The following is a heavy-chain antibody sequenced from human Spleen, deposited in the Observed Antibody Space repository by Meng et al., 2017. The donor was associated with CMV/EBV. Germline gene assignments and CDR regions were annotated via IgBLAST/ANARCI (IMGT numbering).Heavy chain of an antibody. CDR2: IYPGDSDT. D-gene: IGHD2-15*01. CDR3: ARGDCSGGTCYYFHNMDV. V-gene: IGHV5-51*01. J-gene: IGHJ6*02. CDR1: GYSFTSYW. Sequence: GGSLRLSCKGSGYSFTSYWIGWVRQMPGKGLEWMGIIYPGDSDTTYSPSFQGQVTISADKSISTAYLHWSSLKASDTAIYYCARGDCSGGTCYYFHNMDVWGQGTTVTVSS.